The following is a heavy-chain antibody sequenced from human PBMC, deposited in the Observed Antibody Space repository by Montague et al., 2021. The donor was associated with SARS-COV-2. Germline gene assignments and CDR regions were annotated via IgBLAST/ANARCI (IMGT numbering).Heavy chain of an antibody. CDR3: ARIGGRGGCYSRAFDT. CDR1: GFSLSTSGMC. V-gene: IGHV2-70*11. D-gene: IGHD2-15*01. J-gene: IGHJ3*02. CDR2: IDWDDDK. Sequence: PALVKPTQTLTLTCTFSGFSLSTSGMCVSWIRQPPGKALEWLARIDWDDDKYYSTYLKTRLTISKDTSKNQVVLKMTKMDPVDTATYYCARIGGRGGCYSRAFDTWGQGMMVTVSS.